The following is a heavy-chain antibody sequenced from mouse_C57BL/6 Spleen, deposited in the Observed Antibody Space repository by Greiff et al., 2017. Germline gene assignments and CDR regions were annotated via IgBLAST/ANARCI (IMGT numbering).Heavy chain of an antibody. V-gene: IGHV1-82*01. CDR3: ARPFIYYSNHAMDY. CDR1: GYAFSSSW. J-gene: IGHJ4*01. Sequence: VQLQQSGPELVKPGASVKISCKASGYAFSSSWMNWVKQRPGKGLEWIGRIYPGDGDTNYNGKFKGKATLTADKSSSTAYMQLSSLTSEDSAVYFCARPFIYYSNHAMDYWGQGTSVTVSS. CDR2: IYPGDGDT. D-gene: IGHD2-5*01.